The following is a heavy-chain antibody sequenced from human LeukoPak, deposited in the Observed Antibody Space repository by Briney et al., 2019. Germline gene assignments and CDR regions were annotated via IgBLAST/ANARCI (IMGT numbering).Heavy chain of an antibody. CDR1: GDSITSLIW. Sequence: SETLSLTCAVSGDSITSLIWWTWIRQSPGKGLEWIGEIYHTGSTYYNPSLKSRVTISVDTSKNQFSLKLSSVTAADTAVYYCAREGTLAVAGTVSGWFDPWGQGTLVTVSS. D-gene: IGHD6-19*01. CDR2: IYHTGST. J-gene: IGHJ5*02. CDR3: AREGTLAVAGTVSGWFDP. V-gene: IGHV4-4*02.